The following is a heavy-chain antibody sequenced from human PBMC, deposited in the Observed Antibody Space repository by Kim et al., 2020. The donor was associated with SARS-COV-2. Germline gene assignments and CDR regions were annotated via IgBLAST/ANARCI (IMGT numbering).Heavy chain of an antibody. CDR3: ARHPGRKQQLDY. Sequence: SETLSLTCTVSGGSISSYYWSWIRQPPGKGLEWIGYIYYSGSTNYNPSLKSRVTISVDTSKNQFSLKLSSVTAADTAVYYCARHPGRKQQLDYWGQGTLVTVSS. V-gene: IGHV4-59*08. D-gene: IGHD6-13*01. CDR1: GGSISSYY. J-gene: IGHJ4*02. CDR2: IYYSGST.